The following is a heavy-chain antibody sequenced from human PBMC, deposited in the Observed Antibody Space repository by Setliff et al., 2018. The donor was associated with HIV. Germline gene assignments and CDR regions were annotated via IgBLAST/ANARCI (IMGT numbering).Heavy chain of an antibody. CDR3: TRGDYDILTGSATGSDS. CDR1: GGSISSDNW. J-gene: IGHJ4*02. Sequence: SETLSLTCAVSGGSISSDNWWTWVRQAPGKGLEWIGEIYHSEYTNYNPSLESRVTISLDTSKKQFSLKLSSVTAADTAVYYCTRGDYDILTGSATGSDSWGQGMLVTVSS. D-gene: IGHD3-9*01. V-gene: IGHV4-4*02. CDR2: IYHSEYT.